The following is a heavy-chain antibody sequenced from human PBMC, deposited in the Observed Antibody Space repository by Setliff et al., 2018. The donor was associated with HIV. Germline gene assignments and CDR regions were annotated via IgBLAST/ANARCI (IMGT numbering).Heavy chain of an antibody. D-gene: IGHD1-7*01. CDR2: ISPDESER. CDR1: GFNFRDSW. V-gene: IGHV3-7*03. J-gene: IGHJ6*03. CDR3: ARVDLELSGDFCYMGV. Sequence: PGGSLRLSCSTSGFNFRDSWMSWLRLAPGKGLEWVANISPDESERYSVDSVRGRFTVSRDNAKNSLFLEMNSLRAEDTAVYYCARVDLELSGDFCYMGVWGKGTMVTVSS.